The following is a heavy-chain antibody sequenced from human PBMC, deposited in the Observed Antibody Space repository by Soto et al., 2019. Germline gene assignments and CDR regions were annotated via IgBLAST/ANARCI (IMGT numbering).Heavy chain of an antibody. CDR3: VYRDFGDYFFQF. J-gene: IGHJ4*02. CDR2: IYWDDNE. D-gene: IGHD4-17*01. Sequence: QITLKESGPTLVKPTQTLTLTCTFSGFSLTTQGVHVGWIRQPPGKALEWLALIYWDDNEVYNPSLKNRLTITKDTSKSQVVLTLGTVDPVDTATYYCVYRDFGDYFFQFWGQGILVIVSS. CDR1: GFSLTTQGVH. V-gene: IGHV2-5*02.